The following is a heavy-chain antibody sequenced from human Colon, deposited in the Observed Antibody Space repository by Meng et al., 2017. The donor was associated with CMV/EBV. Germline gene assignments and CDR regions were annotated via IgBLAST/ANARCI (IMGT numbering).Heavy chain of an antibody. CDR2: IPYDGSQT. Sequence: GESLKISCAASGVTFSTYGIHWVRQAPGKGPQWVAFIPYDGSQTYYADSVKGRFIISRDNSKNTLYWEMKRLRGEDTAVYHCAIKPLRLLEADVFHDWGQGTLVTVSS. D-gene: IGHD3-3*01. V-gene: IGHV3-30*02. CDR3: AIKPLRLLEADVFHD. CDR1: GVTFSTYG. J-gene: IGHJ4*02.